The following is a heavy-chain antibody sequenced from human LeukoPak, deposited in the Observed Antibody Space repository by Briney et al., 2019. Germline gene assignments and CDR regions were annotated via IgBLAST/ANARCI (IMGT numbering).Heavy chain of an antibody. J-gene: IGHJ6*03. D-gene: IGHD6-19*01. Sequence: PSETLSLTCTVSGGSISSSSYYWGWIRQPPGKGLEWIGSIYHSGSTYYNPSLKSRVTISVDTSKNQFSLKLSSVTAADTAVYYCARVVSSSGWYRIYYYYYMDVWGKGTTVTVSS. CDR1: GGSISSSSYY. CDR2: IYHSGST. V-gene: IGHV4-39*07. CDR3: ARVVSSSGWYRIYYYYYMDV.